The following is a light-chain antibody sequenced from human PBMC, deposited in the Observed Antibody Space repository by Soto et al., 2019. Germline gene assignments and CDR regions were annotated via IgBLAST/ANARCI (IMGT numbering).Light chain of an antibody. Sequence: EIVLTQSPATLYFSPGERATLSCRASQSVSSNLAWYQQKPGQAPRLLIYGASTRATGIPARFSGSESGTEFTLTISSLQSEDFAVYYCQQYNNWPPPLTFGGGTKVEIK. CDR1: QSVSSN. J-gene: IGKJ4*01. V-gene: IGKV3-15*01. CDR2: GAS. CDR3: QQYNNWPPPLT.